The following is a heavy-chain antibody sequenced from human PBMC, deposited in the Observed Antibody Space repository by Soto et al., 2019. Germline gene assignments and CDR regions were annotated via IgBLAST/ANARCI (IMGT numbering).Heavy chain of an antibody. J-gene: IGHJ5*02. CDR2: ISSSSSTI. Sequence: EVQLVESGGGLVQPGGSVRLSCAASGFTFSSYSMNWVRQAPGKGLEWVSYISSSSSTIYYADSVKGRFTISRDNAKNSLYLQMNSLRDEDTAVYYCARDPRDLSGVAVSRFDPWGQGTLVTVSS. D-gene: IGHD2-8*01. CDR1: GFTFSSYS. V-gene: IGHV3-48*02. CDR3: ARDPRDLSGVAVSRFDP.